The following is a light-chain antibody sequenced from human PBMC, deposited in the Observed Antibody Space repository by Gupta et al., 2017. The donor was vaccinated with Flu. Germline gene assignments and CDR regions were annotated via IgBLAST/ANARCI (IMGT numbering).Light chain of an antibody. CDR1: KTDVGAYDF. CDR2: EVS. Sequence: QSALTKPASVSGSLGQSITISCTGTKTDVGAYDFVSWYQQHPGKAPKLIISEVSDRPSGVSIRFSGSKSGNTASLTISGLQPEDEADYFCCSYTINNIPVFGGGTKLTVL. CDR3: CSYTINNIPV. J-gene: IGLJ3*02. V-gene: IGLV2-14*01.